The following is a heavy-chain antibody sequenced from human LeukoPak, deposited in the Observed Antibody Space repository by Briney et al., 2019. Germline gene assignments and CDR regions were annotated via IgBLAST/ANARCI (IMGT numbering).Heavy chain of an antibody. CDR2: IKQDGSEK. J-gene: IGHJ4*02. Sequence: GGSLRLSCAASGFTFSNYWMRWVRQAPGKGLEWVANIKQDGSEKHYVDSVKGRFTISRDNAKNSLYLQMNSLRAEDTAVYYCATRLFCGGDCYSNYFDYWGQGTLVTVSS. D-gene: IGHD2-21*02. V-gene: IGHV3-7*01. CDR3: ATRLFCGGDCYSNYFDY. CDR1: GFTFSNYW.